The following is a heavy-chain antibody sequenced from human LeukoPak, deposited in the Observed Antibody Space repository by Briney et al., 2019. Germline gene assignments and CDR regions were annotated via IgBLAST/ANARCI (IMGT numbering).Heavy chain of an antibody. D-gene: IGHD6-19*01. CDR2: ILYDGSNK. Sequence: PGGSLRLSCAASGFTFSSYGMYWVRQAPSKGLEWVASILYDGSNKFYLDSVKGRFTTSRDNSRNTLYLQMNSLRAEDTAVYYCARLTGWDNYYSYMDVWGKGTTVTVSS. CDR1: GFTFSSYG. V-gene: IGHV3-30*02. J-gene: IGHJ6*03. CDR3: ARLTGWDNYYSYMDV.